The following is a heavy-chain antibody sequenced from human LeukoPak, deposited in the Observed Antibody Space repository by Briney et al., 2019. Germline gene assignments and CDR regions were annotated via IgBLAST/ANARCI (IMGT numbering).Heavy chain of an antibody. Sequence: PGGSLRLSCAASGFTFSDYYMSWIRQAPGKGLEWVSYISSSGSTIYYADSVKGRFTISRDNAKNSLYLQMNSLRAEGTAVYYCASLGYDSSGYFPYDAFDIWGQGTMVTVSS. J-gene: IGHJ3*02. CDR3: ASLGYDSSGYFPYDAFDI. CDR2: ISSSGSTI. D-gene: IGHD3-22*01. CDR1: GFTFSDYY. V-gene: IGHV3-11*04.